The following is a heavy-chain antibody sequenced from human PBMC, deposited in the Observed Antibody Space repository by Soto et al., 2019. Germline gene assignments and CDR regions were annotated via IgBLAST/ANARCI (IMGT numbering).Heavy chain of an antibody. J-gene: IGHJ4*02. CDR3: SRPIKGYVN. CDR1: GITFSTYA. Sequence: QVQLVQSGAEVKKPGASVKVSCKASGITFSTYAIHWVRQAPGQSLEWMGWINTGNGNTRYSQNFKGRVTLTRDTSPSTAYMDLRSLRPEDTAIPFGSRPIKGYVNWGQGTLVTVSS. D-gene: IGHD5-12*01. V-gene: IGHV1-3*04. CDR2: INTGNGNT.